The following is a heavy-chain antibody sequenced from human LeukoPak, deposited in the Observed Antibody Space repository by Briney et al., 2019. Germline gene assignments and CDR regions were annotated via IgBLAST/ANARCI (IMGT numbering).Heavy chain of an antibody. CDR2: IIPFFGTA. CDR1: GYTFTSYG. CDR3: ARPRPYSSAYDF. J-gene: IGHJ4*02. Sequence: ASVKVSCKASGYTFTSYGISWVRQAPGQGLEWVGGIIPFFGTANYTQKFQGRVTITMDESTSTAYMELSSLRSEDTAVYYCARPRPYSSAYDFWGQGTQVTVSS. V-gene: IGHV1-69*05. D-gene: IGHD6-6*01.